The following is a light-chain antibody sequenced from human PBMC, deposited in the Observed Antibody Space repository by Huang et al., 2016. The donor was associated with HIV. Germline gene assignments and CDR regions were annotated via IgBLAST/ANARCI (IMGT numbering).Light chain of an antibody. CDR3: HQRAGWPL. CDR1: QTISSY. V-gene: IGKV3-11*01. CDR2: DTS. J-gene: IGKJ4*02. Sequence: EVVLTQSPATLSLSPWERATLSCRASQTISSYLAWYQHKPGQPPRLLIYDTSKRVTGIPARFSGSGSGTDFTLTISSLEPEDFAVYYCHQRAGWPLFGGGTKVEIK.